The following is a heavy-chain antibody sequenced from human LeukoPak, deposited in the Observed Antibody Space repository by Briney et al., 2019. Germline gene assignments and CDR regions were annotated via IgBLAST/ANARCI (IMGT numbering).Heavy chain of an antibody. CDR1: GSTFSNYA. V-gene: IGHV1-69*05. J-gene: IGHJ5*02. CDR3: VRRQALRGRHRAFDP. CDR2: IIPMFGTA. D-gene: IGHD6-25*01. Sequence: SVKVSCKASGSTFSNYAISWVRQAPGQGLEWLGGIIPMFGTAKYAQKFQGRVTITTDESTTTAYMELISLRFEDTAVYYCVRRQALRGRHRAFDPWGQGTLVTVTS.